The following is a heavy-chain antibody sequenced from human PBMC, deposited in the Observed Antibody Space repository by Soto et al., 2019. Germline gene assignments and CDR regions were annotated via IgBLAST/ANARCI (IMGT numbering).Heavy chain of an antibody. CDR1: GYTFTSYG. J-gene: IGHJ4*02. Sequence: QVQLVQSGAEVKKPGASVKVSCKASGYTFTSYGISWVRQAPGQGLEWMGWISAYNGNTNYAQKLQGRVNMTTDTSTSTAYMELRSLRSDDTAVNYCAKDRGGSTMVRVDRSRGTIDYWGQGTLVTVSS. CDR2: ISAYNGNT. V-gene: IGHV1-18*01. CDR3: AKDRGGSTMVRVDRSRGTIDY. D-gene: IGHD3-10*01.